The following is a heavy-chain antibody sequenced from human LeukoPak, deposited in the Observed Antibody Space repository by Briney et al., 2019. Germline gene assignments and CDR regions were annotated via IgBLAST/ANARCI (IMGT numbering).Heavy chain of an antibody. CDR3: ARGNYYGQDY. CDR1: GFTFSSYW. Sequence: SGGSLRFSCGASGFTFSSYWMHWVRQAPGKGLVWISRINSDGSTTSYADSVKGRFTISRDNAKNTLYLQMNSLRAEDTAVYYCARGNYYGQDYWGQGTLVTVSS. D-gene: IGHD3-10*01. J-gene: IGHJ4*02. CDR2: INSDGSTT. V-gene: IGHV3-74*01.